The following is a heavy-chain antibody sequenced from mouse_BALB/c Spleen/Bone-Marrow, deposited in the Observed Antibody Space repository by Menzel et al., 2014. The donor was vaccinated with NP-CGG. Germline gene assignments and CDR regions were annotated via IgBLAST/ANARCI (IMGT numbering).Heavy chain of an antibody. CDR2: INPSNGGT. J-gene: IGHJ3*01. CDR1: GYTFTSCY. V-gene: IGHV1S81*02. D-gene: IGHD2-1*01. CDR3: TRSNGNWFAY. Sequence: QVQLQQPGAELVKPGASVKLSCKASGYTFTSCYMYWVKQRPGQGLEWIGEINPSNGGTNFNEKFKNKATLTVDKSSSTAYMQLSSLIFEDSAVYYCTRSNGNWFAYWGQGTLVTVSA.